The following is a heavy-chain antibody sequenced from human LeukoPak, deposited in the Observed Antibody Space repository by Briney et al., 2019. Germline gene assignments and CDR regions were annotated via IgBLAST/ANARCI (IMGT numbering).Heavy chain of an antibody. J-gene: IGHJ4*02. Sequence: RASVKVSCKASGYTFTSYGISWVRQAPGQGLEWMGWISAYNGNTNYAQKLQGRVTMTTDTSTSTAYMELRSLRPDDTAVYYCARDPRDSSSWYYFDYWGQGTLVTVSS. CDR3: ARDPRDSSSWYYFDY. D-gene: IGHD6-13*01. CDR1: GYTFTSYG. CDR2: ISAYNGNT. V-gene: IGHV1-18*01.